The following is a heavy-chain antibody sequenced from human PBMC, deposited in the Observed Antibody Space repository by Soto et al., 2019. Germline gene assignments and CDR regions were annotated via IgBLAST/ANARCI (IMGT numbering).Heavy chain of an antibody. V-gene: IGHV1-46*01. CDR1: GYTFTGYA. CDR2: INPSGGST. D-gene: IGHD3-10*01. CDR3: ARAGGVRSNWFDP. J-gene: IGHJ5*02. Sequence: ASVKVSCKASGYTFTGYAMHWVRQAPGQRLEWMGIINPSGGSTSYAQKFQGRVTMTRDTSKNQFSLKLSSVTAADTAVYYCARAGGVRSNWFDPWGQGTLVTVSS.